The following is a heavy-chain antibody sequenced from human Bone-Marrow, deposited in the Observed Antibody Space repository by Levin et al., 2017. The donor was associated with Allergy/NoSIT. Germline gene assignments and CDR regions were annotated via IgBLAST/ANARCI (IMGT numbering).Heavy chain of an antibody. Sequence: GESLKISCKASGYTFTSYDINWVRQATGQGLEWMGWMNPNSGNTGYAQKFQGRVTMTRNTSISTAYMELSSLRSEDTAVYYCARSHDYYNWFDPWGQGTLVTVSS. V-gene: IGHV1-8*01. CDR3: ARSHDYYNWFDP. CDR1: GYTFTSYD. CDR2: MNPNSGNT. D-gene: IGHD4-11*01. J-gene: IGHJ5*02.